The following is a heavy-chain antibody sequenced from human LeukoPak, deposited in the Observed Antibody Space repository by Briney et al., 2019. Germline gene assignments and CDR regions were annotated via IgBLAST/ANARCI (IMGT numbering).Heavy chain of an antibody. CDR2: IGIDSGNT. J-gene: IGHJ4*02. CDR3: ARDYKYAFDN. CDR1: GFTFSDYS. Sequence: GGSLRLSCAASGFTFSDYSMNWVRQAPGKGLEWISYIGIDSGNTNYADSVKGRFTISGDKSKNSLYLQMNSLRVEDTAVYYCARDYKYAFDNWGQGTLVTVSS. V-gene: IGHV3-48*01. D-gene: IGHD5-24*01.